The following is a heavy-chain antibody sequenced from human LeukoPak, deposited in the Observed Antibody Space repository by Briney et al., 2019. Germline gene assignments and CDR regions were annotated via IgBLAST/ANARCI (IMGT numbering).Heavy chain of an antibody. J-gene: IGHJ4*02. CDR3: ARDKAYDYVWGTFDY. D-gene: IGHD3-16*01. CDR1: GFTFSSFG. V-gene: IGHV3-30*03. CDR2: ISYDGSNK. Sequence: GGTLRLSCAASGFTFSSFGMNWVRQAPGKGLEWVAVISYDGSNKYYADSVKGRFTISRANSKNTLYLQMNSLRAEDTAVYYCARDKAYDYVWGTFDYWGQGTLVTVSS.